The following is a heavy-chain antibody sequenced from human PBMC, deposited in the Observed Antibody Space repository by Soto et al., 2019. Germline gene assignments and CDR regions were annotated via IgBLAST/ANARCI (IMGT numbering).Heavy chain of an antibody. D-gene: IGHD5-18*01. Sequence: SETLSLTCTVSGGSISSGGYYWSWIRQHPGKGLEWIGYIYYSGSTYYNPSLKSRVTISVDTSKNQFSLKLSSVTAADTAVYYCARERYSYGPYYYYYGMDVWGQGTTVTVSS. CDR2: IYYSGST. J-gene: IGHJ6*02. CDR1: GGSISSGGYY. CDR3: ARERYSYGPYYYYYGMDV. V-gene: IGHV4-31*03.